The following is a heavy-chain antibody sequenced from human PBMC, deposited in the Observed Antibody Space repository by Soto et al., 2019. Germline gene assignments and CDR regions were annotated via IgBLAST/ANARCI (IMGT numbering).Heavy chain of an antibody. D-gene: IGHD5-12*01. CDR2: IIPIFGTA. V-gene: IGHV1-69*12. CDR3: ASRFGGRRGYSGYAYYYYGMDV. CDR1: GGTFSSYA. J-gene: IGHJ6*02. Sequence: QVQLVQSGAEVKKPGSSVKVSCKASGGTFSSYAISWVRQAPGQGLEWMGGIIPIFGTANYAQKFQGRVTITEDESTSRAYMELSSLRSEDTAVYYCASRFGGRRGYSGYAYYYYGMDVWGQGTTVTVSS.